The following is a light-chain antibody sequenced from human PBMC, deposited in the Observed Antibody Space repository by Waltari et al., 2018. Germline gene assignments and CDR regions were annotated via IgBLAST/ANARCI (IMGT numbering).Light chain of an antibody. Sequence: SYVLTQPPSVSVAPGQTARISWDGNNIGSTNVHWYQQKPGQAPVLVVYDDGDRPSGIPERFSGSNSGNTATLTISRVDAGDEADYYCQVWDSGSDHYVFGTVTKVTVL. CDR1: NIGSTN. CDR3: QVWDSGSDHYV. V-gene: IGLV3-21*02. CDR2: DDG. J-gene: IGLJ1*01.